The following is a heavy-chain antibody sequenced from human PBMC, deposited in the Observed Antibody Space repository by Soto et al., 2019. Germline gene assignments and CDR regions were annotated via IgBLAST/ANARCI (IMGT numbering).Heavy chain of an antibody. CDR1: GGTFSNYP. CDR3: ARERSYYHDPSGHFYFDS. D-gene: IGHD3-22*01. Sequence: QVQLVQSGAEVKKPGSSVKVSCKSSGGTFSNYPISWVRQAPGQGLEWMGAIIPIFPTANYAQRFQGRVTITADGSTNSSYTELSSLRSDDTAVYYCARERSYYHDPSGHFYFDSWGQGSLVTVSS. V-gene: IGHV1-69*01. CDR2: IIPIFPTA. J-gene: IGHJ4*02.